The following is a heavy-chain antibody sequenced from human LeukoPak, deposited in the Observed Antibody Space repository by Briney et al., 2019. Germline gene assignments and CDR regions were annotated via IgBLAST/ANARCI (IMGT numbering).Heavy chain of an antibody. V-gene: IGHV4-61*02. J-gene: IGHJ4*02. Sequence: PSETLSLTCTVSGGSISSGSYYWSWIRQPAGKGLEWIGRIYTSGSTNYNPSLKSRVTISVDTSKNQFSPKLSSVTAADTAVYYCARDAVGATTKGFDYWGQGTLVTVSS. CDR1: GGSISSGSYY. D-gene: IGHD1-26*01. CDR2: IYTSGST. CDR3: ARDAVGATTKGFDY.